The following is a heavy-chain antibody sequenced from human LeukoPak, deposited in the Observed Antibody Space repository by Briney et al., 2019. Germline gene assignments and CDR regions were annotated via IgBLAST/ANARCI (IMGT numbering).Heavy chain of an antibody. CDR2: INWNGGST. CDR3: ARACAGSGSYSPADAFDI. Sequence: PGGSLRLSCAASGFTFDDYGMSWVRQAPGKGLEWVSGINWNGGSTGYADSVKGRFTISRDNAKNSLYLQMNSLRAEDTALYYCARACAGSGSYSPADAFDIWGQGTMVTVSS. D-gene: IGHD1-26*01. J-gene: IGHJ3*02. CDR1: GFTFDDYG. V-gene: IGHV3-20*04.